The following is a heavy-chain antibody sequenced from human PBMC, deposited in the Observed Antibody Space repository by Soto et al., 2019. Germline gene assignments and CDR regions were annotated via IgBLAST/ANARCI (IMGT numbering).Heavy chain of an antibody. V-gene: IGHV3-49*03. CDR3: TRGQFCSSTSCWRPSDY. CDR2: IRSKAYGGTT. CDR1: GFTFGDYA. J-gene: IGHJ4*02. Sequence: GGSLRLSCTASGFTFGDYAMSWFRQAPGKGLEWVGFIRSKAYGGTTEYAASVKGRFTISRDDSKSIAYLQMNSLKTEDTAVYYCTRGQFCSSTSCWRPSDYWGQGTLVTVSS. D-gene: IGHD2-2*01.